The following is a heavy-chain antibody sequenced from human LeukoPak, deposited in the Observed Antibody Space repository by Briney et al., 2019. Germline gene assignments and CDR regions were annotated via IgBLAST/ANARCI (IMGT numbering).Heavy chain of an antibody. CDR3: ARVPYCGGDCYRYWYFDL. V-gene: IGHV4-30-2*01. J-gene: IGHJ2*01. D-gene: IGHD2-21*02. CDR1: GGSFSGYS. Sequence: PSETLSLTCAVYGGSFSGYSWSWIRQPPGKGLEWIGYIYHSGSTYYNPSLKSRVTISVDRSKNQFSLKLSSVTAADTAVYYCARVPYCGGDCYRYWYFDLWGRGTLVTVSS. CDR2: IYHSGST.